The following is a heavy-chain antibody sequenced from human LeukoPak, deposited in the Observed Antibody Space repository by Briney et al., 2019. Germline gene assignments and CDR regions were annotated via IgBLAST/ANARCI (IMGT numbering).Heavy chain of an antibody. Sequence: SVKVSCKASGGTFSSYAISWVRQAPGQGLEWLGGIIPIFGTANYAQKFQGRVTITADESTSTAYMELSSLRSEDTAVYYCARDSYGDYYFDYWGQGTLVTVSS. CDR2: IIPIFGTA. CDR3: ARDSYGDYYFDY. V-gene: IGHV1-69*13. J-gene: IGHJ4*02. CDR1: GGTFSSYA. D-gene: IGHD4-17*01.